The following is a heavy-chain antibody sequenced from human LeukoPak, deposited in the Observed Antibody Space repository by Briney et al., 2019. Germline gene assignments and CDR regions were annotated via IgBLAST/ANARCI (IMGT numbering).Heavy chain of an antibody. CDR2: IGEDGSEK. V-gene: IGHV3-7*01. J-gene: IGHJ6*03. CDR1: GFIVSSNY. Sequence: GGSLRLSCAVSGFIVSSNYMSWVRQAPGKGLEWVANIGEDGSEKYYVDSVKGRFTISRDNAKNSLYLQVNSLRAEDTAVYYCARLNYDFWSGVWEGYYMDVWGKGTTVTVSS. D-gene: IGHD3-3*01. CDR3: ARLNYDFWSGVWEGYYMDV.